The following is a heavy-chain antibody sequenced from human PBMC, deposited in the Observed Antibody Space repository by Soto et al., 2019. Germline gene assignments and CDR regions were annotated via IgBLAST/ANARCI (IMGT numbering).Heavy chain of an antibody. J-gene: IGHJ4*02. V-gene: IGHV4-30-2*01. D-gene: IGHD6-25*01. CDR2: IYYGGGT. CDR1: GDSMSSGGYS. Sequence: QLQLQESGSGLVKHSQTLSLTCAVSGDSMSSGGYSWNWIRQPPGKGLEWIGNIYYGGGTDYNPSLKTRVAITMDRSNNQFSLSLRSVTAADTAVYYCARDSRSGYYLEYWGQGALVTVSS. CDR3: ARDSRSGYYLEY.